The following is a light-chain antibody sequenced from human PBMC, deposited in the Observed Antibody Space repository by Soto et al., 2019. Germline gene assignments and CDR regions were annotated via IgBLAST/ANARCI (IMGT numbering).Light chain of an antibody. V-gene: IGKV3-15*01. J-gene: IGKJ5*01. CDR2: GAS. CDR1: QSVSSN. CDR3: QQYNNWPPIT. Sequence: EIVMTQSPATLSVSPGERATLACRASQSVSSNLAWYQQKPGQAPRLLIYGASTRATGIPARFSGSGSGTEFTLTISNLQSEDFAVYYCQQYNNWPPITLGQGTRLEIK.